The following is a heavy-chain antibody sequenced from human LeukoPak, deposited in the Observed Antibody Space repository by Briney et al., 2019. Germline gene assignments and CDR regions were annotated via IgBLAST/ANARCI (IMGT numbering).Heavy chain of an antibody. CDR1: GSSISSGSYY. CDR2: IYTSGST. Sequence: SETLSLTCTVSGSSISSGSYYWSWIRQPAGKGLEWIGRIYTSGSTNYNPSLKSRVTISVDTSKNQFSLKLSSVTAADTAVYYCARGYSSGWYQDAFDIWGQGTMVTVSS. D-gene: IGHD6-19*01. CDR3: ARGYSSGWYQDAFDI. J-gene: IGHJ3*02. V-gene: IGHV4-61*02.